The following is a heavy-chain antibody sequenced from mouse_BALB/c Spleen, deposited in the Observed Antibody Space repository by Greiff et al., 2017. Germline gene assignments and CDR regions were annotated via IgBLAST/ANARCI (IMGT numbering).Heavy chain of an antibody. CDR3: TRDYYGYGFAY. Sequence: EVQRVESGGGLVKPGGSLKLSCAASGFTFSSYTMSWVRQTPEKRLEWVATISSGGSYTYYPDSVKGRFTISRDNAKNTLYLQMSSLKSEDTAMYYCTRDYYGYGFAYWGQGTLVTVSA. CDR2: ISSGGSYT. CDR1: GFTFSSYT. J-gene: IGHJ3*01. V-gene: IGHV5-6-4*01. D-gene: IGHD1-2*01.